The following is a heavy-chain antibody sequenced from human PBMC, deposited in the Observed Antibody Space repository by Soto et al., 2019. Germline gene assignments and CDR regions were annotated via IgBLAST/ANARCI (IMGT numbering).Heavy chain of an antibody. CDR2: FKSVGAGGTT. CDR3: IWESKFYSSWQ. J-gene: IGHJ4*02. Sequence: GGSLRLSCAASGFTFSSYWMNWVRQAPGKGLEWVGRFKSVGAGGTTEYAAPVKGRFTLSRDDLQNTMYLQMNSLKTDDTAVYFCIWESKFYSSWQWGRGALVTVSS. V-gene: IGHV3-15*07. D-gene: IGHD5-12*01. CDR1: GFTFSSYW.